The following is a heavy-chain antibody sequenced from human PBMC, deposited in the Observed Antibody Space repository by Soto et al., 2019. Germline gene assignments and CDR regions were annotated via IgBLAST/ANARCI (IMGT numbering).Heavy chain of an antibody. CDR2: ILPRLGLT. D-gene: IGHD3-22*01. V-gene: IGHV1-69*01. Sequence: QVQLVQSGAEVKKPGSSVKVSCKASGGTFGNYGISWVRQAPGQGLEWMGGILPRLGLTKSAQRFLGRVTFTADESTNTAYMELSSLRSEDSAVFYCARDRYYDDTGLYYESADWGQGTLVTVSS. CDR3: ARDRYYDDTGLYYESAD. J-gene: IGHJ4*02. CDR1: GGTFGNYG.